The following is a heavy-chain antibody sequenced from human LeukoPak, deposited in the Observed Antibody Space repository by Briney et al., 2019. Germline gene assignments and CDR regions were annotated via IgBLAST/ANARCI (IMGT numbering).Heavy chain of an antibody. CDR1: GGSISSSDYY. CDR3: ARNKNWFDT. Sequence: SETLSLTCTVSGGSISSSDYYWGWIRQPPGKGLEWIGSMYYSGSTYYNPSLKSRVTISVDTSKNQFSLNLSSVTAADTAVYYCARNKNWFDTWGQGTLVTVSS. CDR2: MYYSGST. J-gene: IGHJ5*02. D-gene: IGHD1/OR15-1a*01. V-gene: IGHV4-39*07.